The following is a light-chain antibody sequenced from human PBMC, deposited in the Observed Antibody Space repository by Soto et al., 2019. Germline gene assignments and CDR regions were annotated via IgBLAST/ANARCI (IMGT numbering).Light chain of an antibody. CDR3: LQHTYIWS. CDR2: GAS. CDR1: QDVSND. Sequence: DIQMTQSPPSLSASVGDRVTITCRASQDVSNDLGWFQQKPGKAPKRLIFGASNLESGVPSRFSGTGSGTEFIPTLTNLQPEDFATYYCLQHTYIWSFGQGTKVDIK. J-gene: IGKJ1*01. V-gene: IGKV1-17*02.